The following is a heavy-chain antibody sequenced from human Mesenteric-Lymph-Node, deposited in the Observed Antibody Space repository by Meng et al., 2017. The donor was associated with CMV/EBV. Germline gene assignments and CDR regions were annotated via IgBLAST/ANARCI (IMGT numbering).Heavy chain of an antibody. CDR1: TFSSYA. D-gene: IGHD3-10*01. J-gene: IGHJ4*02. Sequence: TFSSYAMNWDRQAPEQRLEWMGWSNTKTGNPTYAQGFTGRFVFSLDTSVSTAYLQISSLKAEDTAVYYCARALRGAYYGSGSYISGYWGQGTLVTVSS. CDR2: SNTKTGNP. V-gene: IGHV7-4-1*02. CDR3: ARALRGAYYGSGSYISGY.